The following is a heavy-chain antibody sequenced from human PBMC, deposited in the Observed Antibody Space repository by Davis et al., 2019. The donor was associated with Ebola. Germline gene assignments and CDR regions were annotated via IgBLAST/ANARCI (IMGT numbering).Heavy chain of an antibody. CDR1: GGSISSSNW. Sequence: MPSETLSLTCAVSGGSISSSNWWSWVRQPPGKGLEWIGEIYHSGSTNYNPSLKSRVTISVDKSKNQFSLKLSSVTAADTAVYYCARGPNYVWGSYRYPYWGQGTLVTVSS. V-gene: IGHV4-4*02. J-gene: IGHJ4*02. D-gene: IGHD3-16*02. CDR2: IYHSGST. CDR3: ARGPNYVWGSYRYPY.